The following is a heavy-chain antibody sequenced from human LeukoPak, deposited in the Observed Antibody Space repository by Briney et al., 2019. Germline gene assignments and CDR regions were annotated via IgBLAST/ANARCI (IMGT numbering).Heavy chain of an antibody. CDR1: GGSISSGGYS. CDR2: IYHSGST. V-gene: IGHV4-30-2*01. J-gene: IGHJ5*02. Sequence: SETLSLTCAVSGGSISSGGYSWSWIRQPPGKGLEWIGYIYHSGSTYYNPSLKSRVTISVDRSKNQFSLKLSSVTAADTAVYYCARGTRSFDPWGQGTLVTVSS. CDR3: ARGTRSFDP.